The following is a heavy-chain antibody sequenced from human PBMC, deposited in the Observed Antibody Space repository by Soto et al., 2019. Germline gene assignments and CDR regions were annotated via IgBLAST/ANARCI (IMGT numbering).Heavy chain of an antibody. CDR2: VSTADKP. CDR1: GITFTTHI. D-gene: IGHD1-1*01. V-gene: IGHV3-23*01. J-gene: IGHJ3*02. CDR3: ARSVRDRDTSDTWTTDAFHI. Sequence: EVQLLESGGGLVQPGGSLRLSCAASGITFTTHIMTWVRQAPGKGLEWVSAVSTADKPYYSDSVKGRFTISRDTTKNTLYLQMNTMRAEDTAMYYCARSVRDRDTSDTWTTDAFHIWGQGTMVTVSS.